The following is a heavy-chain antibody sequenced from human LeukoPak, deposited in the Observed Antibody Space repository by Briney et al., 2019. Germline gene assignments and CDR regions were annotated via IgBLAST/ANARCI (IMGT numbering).Heavy chain of an antibody. J-gene: IGHJ4*02. Sequence: PSETLSLTCTVSGGSISTYYWNWIRQSPGEALEWIGYVYYSGSANYNPSLKSRVTISVDTSKSQFSLNVTSVTAADTAVYYCARASYYYDGLDYWGQGALVTVSP. D-gene: IGHD3-22*01. CDR1: GGSISTYY. CDR3: ARASYYYDGLDY. V-gene: IGHV4-59*13. CDR2: VYYSGSA.